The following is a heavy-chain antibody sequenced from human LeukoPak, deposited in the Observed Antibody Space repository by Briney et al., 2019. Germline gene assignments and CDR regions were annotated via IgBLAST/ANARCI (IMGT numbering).Heavy chain of an antibody. CDR2: ISYDGSNK. V-gene: IGHV3-30*03. D-gene: IGHD3-22*01. J-gene: IGHJ4*02. CDR1: GFTFSSYG. Sequence: GGSLRLSCAASGFTFSSYGMHWVRQAPGKGLEWVAVISYDGSNKYYADSVKGRFTISRDNSKNTLYLQMNSLRAEDTAVYYCAREVYDSSGYYYSFDYWGQGTLVTVSS. CDR3: AREVYDSSGYYYSFDY.